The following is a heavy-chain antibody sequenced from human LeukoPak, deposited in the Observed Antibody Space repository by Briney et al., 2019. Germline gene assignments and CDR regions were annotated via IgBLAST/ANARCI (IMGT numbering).Heavy chain of an antibody. D-gene: IGHD3-22*01. J-gene: IGHJ1*01. CDR2: IYPGDSDT. CDR1: GYSFTSYW. CDR3: ARHAFDSSGYYQKYFQH. V-gene: IGHV5-51*01. Sequence: PGESLKISCKGSGYSFTSYWIGWVRQMPGKGLEWMGIIYPGDSDTRYSPSFQGQVRISADQSISTAYLQGSSLQASDTAMYYCARHAFDSSGYYQKYFQHWGQGTPVTVSS.